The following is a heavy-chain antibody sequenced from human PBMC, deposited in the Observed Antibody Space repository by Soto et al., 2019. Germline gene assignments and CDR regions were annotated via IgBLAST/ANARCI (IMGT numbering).Heavy chain of an antibody. V-gene: IGHV3-23*01. CDR2: ISGSGGST. D-gene: IGHD3-16*01. J-gene: IGHJ4*02. CDR3: ANFYDCVSTCGY. Sequence: HPGGSLRLSCAASGFTFSSYAMSWVRQAPGKGLEWVSAISGSGGSTYYADSVKGRFTISRDNSKNTLYLQMNSLRAEDTAVYYCANFYDCVSTCGYWGQGTLFTVAS. CDR1: GFTFSSYA.